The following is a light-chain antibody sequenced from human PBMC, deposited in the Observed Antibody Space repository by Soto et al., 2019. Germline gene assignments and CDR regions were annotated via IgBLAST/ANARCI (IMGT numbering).Light chain of an antibody. V-gene: IGLV2-23*02. CDR2: EVT. J-gene: IGLJ3*02. CDR3: CSYTASETVV. CDR1: NSDVGKYDF. Sequence: QSALTQPASVSGTPGQSITICCTGTNSDVGKYDFVSWYQHYPDRAPKFIIYEVTKRPSGVSHRFSGSKSGNTASLTISGLQAEDEAHYYCCSYTASETVVFGGGTKVTVL.